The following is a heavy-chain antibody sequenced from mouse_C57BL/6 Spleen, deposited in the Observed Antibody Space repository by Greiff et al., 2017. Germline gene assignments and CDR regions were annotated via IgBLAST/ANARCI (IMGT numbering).Heavy chain of an antibody. CDR1: GYTFTSYW. CDR3: ARYTTVVATDYYAMDY. Sequence: VKLMESGAELVKPGASVKLSCKASGYTFTSYWMHWVKQRPGRGLEWIGRIDPNSGGTKYNEKFKSKATLTVDKPSSTAYMQLSSLTSEDSAVYYCARYTTVVATDYYAMDYWGQGTSVTVSS. CDR2: IDPNSGGT. J-gene: IGHJ4*01. D-gene: IGHD1-1*01. V-gene: IGHV1-72*01.